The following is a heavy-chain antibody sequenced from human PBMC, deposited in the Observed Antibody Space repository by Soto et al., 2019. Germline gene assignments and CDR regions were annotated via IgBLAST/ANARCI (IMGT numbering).Heavy chain of an antibody. CDR3: AAFSLEVATIPS. J-gene: IGHJ4*02. D-gene: IGHD5-12*01. V-gene: IGHV4-61*08. CDR1: GDSVTTGDYY. CDR2: IYYTGIA. Sequence: PSETLSLTCSVSGDSVTTGDYYWTWIRQPPGKGLEWIGHIYYTGIAKYNPSLESRVIISQDTSKNQFSLRLTSVTTADTAVYFCAAFSLEVATIPSWGQGMLVTVSS.